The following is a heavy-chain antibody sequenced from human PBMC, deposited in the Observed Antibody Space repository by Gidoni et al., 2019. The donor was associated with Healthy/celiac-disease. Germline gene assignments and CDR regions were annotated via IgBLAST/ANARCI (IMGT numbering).Heavy chain of an antibody. Sequence: ELQLVESGGGLVKPGGSLRLSCAASGFTFSSYRMNWVRQAPGKGLEWVSSISSSSIYIYYADSVKGRFTISRDNAKNSLYLQMNSLRAEDTAVYYCARDHGPFYCSGGSCYSFLVAFDIWGQGTMVTVSS. J-gene: IGHJ3*02. V-gene: IGHV3-21*01. CDR3: ARDHGPFYCSGGSCYSFLVAFDI. CDR1: GFTFSSYR. CDR2: ISSSSIYI. D-gene: IGHD2-15*01.